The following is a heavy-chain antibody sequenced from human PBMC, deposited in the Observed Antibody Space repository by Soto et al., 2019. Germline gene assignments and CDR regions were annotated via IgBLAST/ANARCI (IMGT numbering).Heavy chain of an antibody. D-gene: IGHD3-22*01. Sequence: QVQLVQSGAEVKKPGASVKVSCKASGYTITRHWMHWVRQATGQGLEWMGVINPSGDSTIYAQKFQGRVTMTRDTSTSTVYMELSSLRSDDTAMYYCARDNSYDSGGAKGWYFDLWGRGTLVTVSS. CDR3: ARDNSYDSGGAKGWYFDL. CDR2: INPSGDST. CDR1: GYTITRHW. J-gene: IGHJ2*01. V-gene: IGHV1-46*01.